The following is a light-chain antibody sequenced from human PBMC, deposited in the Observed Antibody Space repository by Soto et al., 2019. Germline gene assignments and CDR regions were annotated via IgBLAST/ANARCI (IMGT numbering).Light chain of an antibody. Sequence: EIVMTQSPATLSVSPGERATVSCRASQSVSSNLAWYQQKPGQAPRLLIYGASTRATGIPARFSGSGSGTEFTLTSGSLQPEDFAVYYCQQYNNWPRTFGQGTKLEIK. J-gene: IGKJ2*01. CDR2: GAS. CDR1: QSVSSN. V-gene: IGKV3-15*01. CDR3: QQYNNWPRT.